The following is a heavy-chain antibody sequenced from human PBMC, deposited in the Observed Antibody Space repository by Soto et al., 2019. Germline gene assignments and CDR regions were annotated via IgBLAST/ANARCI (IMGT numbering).Heavy chain of an antibody. CDR2: IWYDGSNK. CDR1: GFTFSSYG. V-gene: IGHV3-33*01. CDR3: ARDPVSDSSSWVFDY. J-gene: IGHJ4*02. D-gene: IGHD6-13*01. Sequence: PGGSLRLSCAASGFTFSSYGMHWVRQAPGKGLEWVAVIWYDGSNKYYADSVKGRFTISRDNSKNTLYLQMNSLRAEDTAVYYCARDPVSDSSSWVFDYWRQGTLVTVSS.